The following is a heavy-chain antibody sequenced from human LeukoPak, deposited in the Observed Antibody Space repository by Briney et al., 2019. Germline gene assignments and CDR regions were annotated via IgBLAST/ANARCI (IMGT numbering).Heavy chain of an antibody. J-gene: IGHJ4*02. CDR3: ARDTGPIDY. CDR1: GFSFSSYG. V-gene: IGHV3-33*01. Sequence: PGGSLRLSCAASGFSFSSYGMHWVRQAPGKGLEWVAVIWYDGSNKYYADSVKGRFTISRDNSKNTLYLQMNNLRAEDTAVYYCARDTGPIDYWGQGTLVTVSS. CDR2: IWYDGSNK. D-gene: IGHD2-8*02.